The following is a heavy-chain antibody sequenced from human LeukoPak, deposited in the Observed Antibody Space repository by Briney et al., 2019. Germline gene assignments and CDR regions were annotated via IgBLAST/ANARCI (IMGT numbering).Heavy chain of an antibody. V-gene: IGHV3-23*01. Sequence: GGSLRLSCAASGFTFSSYAMSWVRQAPGEGLEWVSAISGSGGSTYYADSVKGRFTISRDNSKNTLYLQMNSLRAEDTAVYYCARGGSYLSAFDIWGQGTMVTVSS. CDR3: ARGGSYLSAFDI. CDR1: GFTFSSYA. CDR2: ISGSGGST. J-gene: IGHJ3*02. D-gene: IGHD1-26*01.